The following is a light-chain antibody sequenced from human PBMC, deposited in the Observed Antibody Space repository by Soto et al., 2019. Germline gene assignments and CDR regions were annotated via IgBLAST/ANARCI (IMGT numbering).Light chain of an antibody. J-gene: IGKJ5*01. CDR3: QQRSNWPIT. CDR1: QRLSASD. Sequence: EIVLTQSPGTLSLSPGQRATLSCRASQRLSASDIAWYQQKPGQAPKFLIYGVSSRATGIPPRFSGSGSGTDFTLTISSLEPEDFAVYYCQQRSNWPITFGQGTRLEIK. V-gene: IGKV3D-20*02. CDR2: GVS.